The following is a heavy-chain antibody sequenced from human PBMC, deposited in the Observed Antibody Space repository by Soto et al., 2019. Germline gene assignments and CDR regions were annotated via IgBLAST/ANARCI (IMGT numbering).Heavy chain of an antibody. CDR1: GGSISSYY. J-gene: IGHJ5*02. CDR3: ARHGDIAVSGNGNWFDP. CDR2: IYYSGST. V-gene: IGHV4-59*08. D-gene: IGHD6-19*01. Sequence: SETLSLTCTVSGGSISSYYWSWIRQPPGKGLEWIGYIYYSGSTNYNPSLKSRVTISVDTSKNQFSLKLSSVTAADTAVYYCARHGDIAVSGNGNWFDPWGQGTLVTVSS.